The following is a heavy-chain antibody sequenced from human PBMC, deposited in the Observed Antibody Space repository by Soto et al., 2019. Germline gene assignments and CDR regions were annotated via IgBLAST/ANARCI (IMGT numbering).Heavy chain of an antibody. J-gene: IGHJ4*02. CDR2: ISGGDGSP. CDR1: GFTFSSYA. D-gene: IGHD2-21*01. V-gene: IGHV3-23*01. Sequence: PRGSLRLSCVASGFTFSSYAMTWVRQAPGKGLEWVSAISGGDGSPSYADSVKGRFTISRDNSKNTLYLQMDRLRVEDTAVYFCAKGLALMADHWGQGTPVTVSS. CDR3: AKGLALMADH.